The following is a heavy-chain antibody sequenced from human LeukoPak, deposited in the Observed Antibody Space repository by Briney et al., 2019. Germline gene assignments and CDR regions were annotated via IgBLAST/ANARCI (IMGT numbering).Heavy chain of an antibody. D-gene: IGHD2-8*01. Sequence: ASVKVSCKVSGYFLSESSLHWVRQAPGKGLEWMGGFDPETGEIIYAQNLQGRVTMSEDISTDTAYVELSSLRYEDTAVYFCARVVNGYVDYWGQGTLVTVSS. CDR2: FDPETGEI. V-gene: IGHV1-24*01. CDR1: GYFLSESS. J-gene: IGHJ4*02. CDR3: ARVVNGYVDY.